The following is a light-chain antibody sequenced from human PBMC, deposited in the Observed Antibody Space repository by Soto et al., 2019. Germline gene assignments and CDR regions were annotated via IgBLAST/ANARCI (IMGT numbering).Light chain of an antibody. CDR3: CSYAGSSSFV. J-gene: IGLJ1*01. V-gene: IGLV2-23*03. Sequence: QSVLTQPASVSGSPGQSITISRTGTSSDVGSYNLVSWYQQHPGKAPKLMIYEGSKRPSGVSNRFSGSKSGNTASLTISGLQTEDEADYYCCSYAGSSSFVFGTGTKVT. CDR2: EGS. CDR1: SSDVGSYNL.